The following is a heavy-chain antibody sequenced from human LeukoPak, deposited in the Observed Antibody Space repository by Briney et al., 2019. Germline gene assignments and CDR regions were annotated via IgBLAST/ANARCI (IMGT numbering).Heavy chain of an antibody. J-gene: IGHJ5*02. D-gene: IGHD3-10*01. CDR3: ARDSTLWFGELSGYHWFDP. V-gene: IGHV3-33*01. CDR1: GFTFSSYG. Sequence: GGSLRLSCAASGFTFSSYGMPWVRQAPGKGLEWVAVIWYDGSNKYYADSVKGRFTISRDNSKNTLYLQMNSLRAEDTAVYYCARDSTLWFGELSGYHWFDPWGQGTLVTVSS. CDR2: IWYDGSNK.